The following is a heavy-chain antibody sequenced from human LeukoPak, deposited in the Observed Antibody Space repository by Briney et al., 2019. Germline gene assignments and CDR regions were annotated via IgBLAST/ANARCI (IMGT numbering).Heavy chain of an antibody. J-gene: IGHJ4*02. Sequence: ASVKVSCKASGYTFTSYGISWVRQAPGQGLEWMGWISAYNGNTNYAQKLQGRVTMTTDTSTSTAYTELRSLRSDDTAVYYCARDGNYCSGGSCYSDYWGQGTLVTVSS. D-gene: IGHD2-15*01. CDR2: ISAYNGNT. V-gene: IGHV1-18*01. CDR1: GYTFTSYG. CDR3: ARDGNYCSGGSCYSDY.